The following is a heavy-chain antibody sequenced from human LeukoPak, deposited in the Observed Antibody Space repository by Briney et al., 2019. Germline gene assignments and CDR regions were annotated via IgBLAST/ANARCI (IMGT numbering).Heavy chain of an antibody. V-gene: IGHV4-30-4*01. D-gene: IGHD4-23*01. J-gene: IGHJ4*02. CDR3: ARDLLNEGNHLDY. CDR2: IYYSGST. Sequence: SSQTLSLTCTVSGGSFSSGDYYWSWIRQPPGKGLEWIGYIYYSGSTYYNPSLKSRVTISVDTSKNQFSLKLSSVTAADTAVYYCARDLLNEGNHLDYWGQGTLVTVSS. CDR1: GGSFSSGDYY.